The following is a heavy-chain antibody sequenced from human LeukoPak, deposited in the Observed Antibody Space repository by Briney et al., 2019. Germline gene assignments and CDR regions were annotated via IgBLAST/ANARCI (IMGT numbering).Heavy chain of an antibody. D-gene: IGHD3-3*01. Sequence: SVKVSCKASGRTFSSYAISWVRQAPGQGLEWMGRIVPILGIANYAQKFQGRVTITADKSTSTAYMELSSLRSEDTAVYYCARGPGYDFWSGFSDYWGQGTLVTVSS. V-gene: IGHV1-69*04. CDR2: IVPILGIA. CDR1: GRTFSSYA. J-gene: IGHJ4*02. CDR3: ARGPGYDFWSGFSDY.